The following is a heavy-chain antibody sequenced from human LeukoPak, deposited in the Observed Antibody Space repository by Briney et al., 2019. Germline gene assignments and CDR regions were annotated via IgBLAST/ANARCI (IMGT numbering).Heavy chain of an antibody. CDR2: ISALSDHT. Sequence: ETLSLTCTVSGGSISSGGYYWSWVRQAPGRGLEWISTISALSDHTHYADSVKGRFIISRDNFKNTVYLQMNSLRSEDTAIYFCAKDCCGEAFFEYWGQGALATVSS. CDR3: AKDCCGEAFFEY. J-gene: IGHJ4*02. V-gene: IGHV3-23*01. D-gene: IGHD2-21*01. CDR1: GGSISSGGYY.